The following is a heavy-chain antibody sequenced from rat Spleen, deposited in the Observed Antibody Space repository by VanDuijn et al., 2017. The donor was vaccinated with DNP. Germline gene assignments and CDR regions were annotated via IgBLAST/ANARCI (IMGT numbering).Heavy chain of an antibody. CDR3: ARAGFDY. CDR1: GFSLTNYG. V-gene: IGHV2-16*01. CDR2: IWGGGST. Sequence: QVQLKESGPGLVQPSRTLSLTCTVSGFSLTNYGVSWVRQPPGKGLEWIAAIWGGGSTDYNSALKSRPRISRDTSKSQVLLEMNSLQTEDTAMYFCARAGFDYWGQGVMVTVSS. J-gene: IGHJ2*01.